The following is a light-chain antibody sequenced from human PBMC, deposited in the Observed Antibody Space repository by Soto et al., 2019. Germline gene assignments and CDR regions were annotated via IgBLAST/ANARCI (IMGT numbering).Light chain of an antibody. CDR3: SSYTSSSTLCV. Sequence: QSALTQPASVSGSPGQSITISCTGTSSDVGGYNYVSWYQQHPGKAPKLMIYDVSNRPSGVSNRFSGSKSGNTASLTISGRQAEDEADYYCSSYTSSSTLCVFGGGTKVTVL. V-gene: IGLV2-14*01. J-gene: IGLJ3*02. CDR1: SSDVGGYNY. CDR2: DVS.